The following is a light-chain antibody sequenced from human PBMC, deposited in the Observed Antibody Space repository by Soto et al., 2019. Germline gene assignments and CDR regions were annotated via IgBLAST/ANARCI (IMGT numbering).Light chain of an antibody. CDR2: GAS. CDR3: QQDVSSPSA. V-gene: IGKV3-20*01. Sequence: EIVLAQSPGTLPLSPGERATLSCRASQSVTNSFLGWYQQKPGQAPRLLIYGASRRYTGIPDRLTGSGSGTDFTLTISRLEPEDFALSYCQQDVSSPSALGKGTKVE. CDR1: QSVTNSF. J-gene: IGKJ1*01.